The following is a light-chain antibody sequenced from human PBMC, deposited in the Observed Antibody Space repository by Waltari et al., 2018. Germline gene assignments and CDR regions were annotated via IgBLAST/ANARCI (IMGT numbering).Light chain of an antibody. J-gene: IGKJ1*01. CDR1: QSISRW. Sequence: DIQMTQSPYTLSASVGYKVTITCRASQSISRWVAWYQQKPGKAPKLLIYRLSSLESGVPSRFSGTGSGTEFTLTISSLQPDDFATYYCQQYNSRPWTFGQWTKVEIK. CDR2: RLS. CDR3: QQYNSRPWT. V-gene: IGKV1-5*03.